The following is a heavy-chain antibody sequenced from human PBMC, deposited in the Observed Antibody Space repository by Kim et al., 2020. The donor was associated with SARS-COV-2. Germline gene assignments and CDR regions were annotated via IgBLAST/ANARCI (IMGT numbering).Heavy chain of an antibody. CDR1: GFTFSSYW. CDR2: INSDGSST. Sequence: GGSLRLSCAASGFTFSSYWMHWVRQAPGKGLVWVSRINSDGSSTSYADSVKGRFTISRDNAKNTLYLQMNRLRAEDTAVYYCARGGEDTAMAWGIVYWGRGELVSVSS. V-gene: IGHV3-74*01. D-gene: IGHD5-18*01. J-gene: IGHJ4*02. CDR3: ARGGEDTAMAWGIVY.